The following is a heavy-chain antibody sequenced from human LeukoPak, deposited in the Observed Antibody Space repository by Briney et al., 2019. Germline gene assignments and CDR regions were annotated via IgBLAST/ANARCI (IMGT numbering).Heavy chain of an antibody. Sequence: SETLSLTCTVPGGSISSSYWSWIRQPPGKGLEWIGYIYYSASTNYNPSLKSRVTISVDTSKNQFSLKLSSMTAADTAVYYCARSAYYYDGSDYYYFDYWGQGTLVTVSS. CDR2: IYYSAST. CDR3: ARSAYYYDGSDYYYFDY. J-gene: IGHJ4*02. CDR1: GGSISSSY. V-gene: IGHV4-59*01. D-gene: IGHD3-22*01.